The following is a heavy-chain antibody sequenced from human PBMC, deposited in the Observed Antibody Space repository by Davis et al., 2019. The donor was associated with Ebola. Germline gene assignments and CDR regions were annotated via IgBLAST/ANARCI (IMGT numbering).Heavy chain of an antibody. CDR3: ARHAGFWFGEPVRFDT. CDR2: INHSGST. Sequence: SETLSLTCAVYGGSFSGYYWSWIRQPPGKGLEWIGEINHSGSTNYHPSLKSRVTISVEPSKNHFSLKLSSVTAADTAVYYCARHAGFWFGEPVRFDTWGQGTLVTVSS. CDR1: GGSFSGYY. J-gene: IGHJ5*02. V-gene: IGHV4-34*01. D-gene: IGHD3-10*01.